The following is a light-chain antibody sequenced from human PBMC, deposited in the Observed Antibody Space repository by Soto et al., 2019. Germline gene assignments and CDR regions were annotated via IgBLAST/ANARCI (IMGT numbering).Light chain of an antibody. CDR1: QGISNY. J-gene: IGKJ4*01. CDR3: QRISNA. Sequence: DIQLTQSPSSLSASVGDRVTITCRASQGISNYVAWYQQKPGKAPKLLIYAASTLQSGVPSRFSGSGSGTEFTLTISSLQPEDFETYYCQRISNAFGGGTKVDIK. V-gene: IGKV1-9*01. CDR2: AAS.